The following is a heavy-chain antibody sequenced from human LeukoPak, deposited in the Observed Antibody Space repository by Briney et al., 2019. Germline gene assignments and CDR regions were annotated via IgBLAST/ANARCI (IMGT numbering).Heavy chain of an antibody. V-gene: IGHV4-38-2*02. CDR3: ARTYYDILTGYYAFDY. CDR2: IYHSGST. Sequence: SETLSLTCTVSGYSISSGYYWGWIRQPPGKGLEWIGSIYHSGSTYYNPSLKSRVTISVDTSKNQFSLKLSSVTAADTAVYYCARTYYDILTGYYAFDYWGQGTLVTVSS. J-gene: IGHJ4*02. CDR1: GYSISSGYY. D-gene: IGHD3-9*01.